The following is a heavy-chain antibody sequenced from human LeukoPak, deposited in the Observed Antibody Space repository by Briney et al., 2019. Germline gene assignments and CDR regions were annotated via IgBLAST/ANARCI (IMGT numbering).Heavy chain of an antibody. CDR3: ARTLVDYVWGSYRYTGFDY. D-gene: IGHD3-16*02. V-gene: IGHV2-5*02. J-gene: IGHJ4*02. CDR1: GFSLSTSGVG. Sequence: SGPTLLKPTQTLTLTCTFSGFSLSTSGVGVGWIRQPPGKALEWLALLYLDDNKRYSPSLKSRLTITKDTSKNQVVLTMTNMDPVDTATYYCARTLVDYVWGSYRYTGFDYWGQGTLVTVSS. CDR2: LYLDDNK.